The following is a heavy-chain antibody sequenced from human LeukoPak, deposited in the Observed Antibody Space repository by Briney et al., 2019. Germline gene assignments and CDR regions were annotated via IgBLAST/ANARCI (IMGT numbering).Heavy chain of an antibody. D-gene: IGHD4-17*01. CDR1: RFTFGGYW. V-gene: IGHV3-7*01. CDR2: INQDGSAK. J-gene: IGHJ4*02. Sequence: GGSLRLSCAASRFTFGGYWMSWVRQAPGKGLEWVANINQDGSAKYYVDSVKGRFTISRDNAKNSMYLQMNSLRAEDTAVYYCARGGDDDFDLGDYWGQGTLVTVSS. CDR3: ARGGDDDFDLGDY.